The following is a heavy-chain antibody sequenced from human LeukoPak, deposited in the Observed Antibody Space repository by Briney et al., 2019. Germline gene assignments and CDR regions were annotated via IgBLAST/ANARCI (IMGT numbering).Heavy chain of an antibody. J-gene: IGHJ4*02. CDR2: ISDDGDNK. Sequence: GGSLRLSCAASGFRFIDYGMHWVRQPPGKGLQWVSFISDDGDNKYYTDSVKGRFTISRDNSKNTLYLQMNSLRAEDTAVYYCARLGVGATDDYWGQGTLVTVSS. CDR3: ARLGVGATDDY. V-gene: IGHV3-30*03. D-gene: IGHD1-26*01. CDR1: GFRFIDYG.